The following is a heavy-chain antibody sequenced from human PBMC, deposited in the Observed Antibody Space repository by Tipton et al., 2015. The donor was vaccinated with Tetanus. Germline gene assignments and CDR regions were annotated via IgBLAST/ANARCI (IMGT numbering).Heavy chain of an antibody. V-gene: IGHV4-4*02. D-gene: IGHD2-2*01. Sequence: GSLRLSCAVSGGSLSGSDRWTWVRQPPGKGLEWVGEIYHIETTNYNPSLKSRVTISVDESQKQFSLKMNSVTAADTAVYYCASVDYATSTDGFDIWSQGTAVTVSS. CDR2: IYHIETT. J-gene: IGHJ3*02. CDR3: ASVDYATSTDGFDI. CDR1: GGSLSGSDR.